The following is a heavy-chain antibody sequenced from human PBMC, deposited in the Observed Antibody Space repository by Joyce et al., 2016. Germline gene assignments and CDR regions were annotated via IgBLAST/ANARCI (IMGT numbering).Heavy chain of an antibody. Sequence: HLQESGPGLVKPSETLSLTCTISGDSFSDTSYYWSWIRQPPGKGLEWLGFIYNSETTHYSPSLGGRLSISAGAAKKQFSLRLTSVTSADTAVYYWATSLPSRVGGFQFFGLDVWGQGTTVIVS. J-gene: IGHJ6*02. CDR1: GDSFSDTSYY. D-gene: IGHD3-10*01. CDR2: IYNSETT. V-gene: IGHV4-61*01. CDR3: ATSLPSRVGGFQFFGLDV.